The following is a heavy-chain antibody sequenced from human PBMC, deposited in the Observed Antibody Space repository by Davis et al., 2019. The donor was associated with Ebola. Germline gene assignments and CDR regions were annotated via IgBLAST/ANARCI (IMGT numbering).Heavy chain of an antibody. V-gene: IGHV1-46*03. CDR3: ARVLHGSGSYYMPYYYYYYGMDV. D-gene: IGHD3-10*01. CDR1: GYTFTSYY. Sequence: ASVKVSCKASGYTFTSYYMHWVRQAPGQGLEWMGIINPSGGSTSYAQKFQGRVTMTRDTSTSTVYMELSSLRSEDTAVYYCARVLHGSGSYYMPYYYYYYGMDVWGQGTLVTVSS. J-gene: IGHJ6*02. CDR2: INPSGGST.